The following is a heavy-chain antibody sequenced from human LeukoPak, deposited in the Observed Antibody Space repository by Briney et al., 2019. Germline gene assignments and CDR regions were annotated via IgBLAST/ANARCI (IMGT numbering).Heavy chain of an antibody. Sequence: ASVKVSCKASGGTFSSYAISWVRQAPGQGLGWMGGIIPIFGTANYAQKLQGRVTMTTDTSTSTAYMELRSLRSDDTAVYYCARVEYSSSSVPDYWGQGTLVTVSS. J-gene: IGHJ4*02. V-gene: IGHV1-69*05. D-gene: IGHD6-6*01. CDR3: ARVEYSSSSVPDY. CDR2: IIPIFGTA. CDR1: GGTFSSYA.